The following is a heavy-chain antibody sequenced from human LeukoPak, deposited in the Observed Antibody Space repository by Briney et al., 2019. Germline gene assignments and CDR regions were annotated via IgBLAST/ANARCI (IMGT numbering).Heavy chain of an antibody. CDR2: IYYSGST. CDR1: GGSISSSSYY. J-gene: IGHJ4*02. D-gene: IGHD2-15*01. CDR3: ARQHRYCSGGSCYSGEFDY. Sequence: SETLSLTRTVSGGSISSSSYYWGWIRQPPGKGLEWIGSIYYSGSTYYNPSLKSRVTISVDTSKNQFSLKLSSATAADTAVYYCARQHRYCSGGSCYSGEFDYWGQGTLVTVSS. V-gene: IGHV4-39*01.